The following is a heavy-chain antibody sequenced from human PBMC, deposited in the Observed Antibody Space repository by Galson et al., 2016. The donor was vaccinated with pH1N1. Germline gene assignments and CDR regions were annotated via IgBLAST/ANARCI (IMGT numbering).Heavy chain of an antibody. CDR1: RFSFSSYW. CDR2: IKQDGSET. J-gene: IGHJ6*02. Sequence: SLRLSCAASRFSFSSYWMSWVRQAPGKGLEWVANIKQDGSETYYVDSVKGRFTISRDNAKNSLYLQMNSLRAEDTAVYYCVREGAHSDTYYSYYGMDVWGQGTTVTVS. D-gene: IGHD5-18*01. CDR3: VREGAHSDTYYSYYGMDV. V-gene: IGHV3-7*01.